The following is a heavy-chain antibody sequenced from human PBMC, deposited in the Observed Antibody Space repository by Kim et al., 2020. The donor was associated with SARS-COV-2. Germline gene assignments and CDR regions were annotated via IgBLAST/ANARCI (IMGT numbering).Heavy chain of an antibody. D-gene: IGHD5-12*01. CDR3: ARVGEYRGYDGFFDY. J-gene: IGHJ4*02. V-gene: IGHV3-7*01. Sequence: GGSLRLSCAASGFTFSSYWMSWVRQAPGKGLEWVANIKQDGSEKYYVDSVKGRVTISRDNAKNSLYLQMNSLRAEDTAVYYCARVGEYRGYDGFFDYWGQGTLVTVSS. CDR2: IKQDGSEK. CDR1: GFTFSSYW.